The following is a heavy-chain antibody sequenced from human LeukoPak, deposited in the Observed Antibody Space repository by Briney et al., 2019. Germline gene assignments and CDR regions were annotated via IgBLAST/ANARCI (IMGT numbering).Heavy chain of an antibody. Sequence: GGSLRLSCAASGFTFSSYGMHWVRQAPGKGLEWVANIKKDGSAGYYVDSVKGRFTISRDNAKDSVFLQMNSLTVEDTAVYYCAREEGDYPDYWGQGTLVTVSS. V-gene: IGHV3-7*01. J-gene: IGHJ4*02. CDR3: AREEGDYPDY. CDR2: IKKDGSAG. CDR1: GFTFSSYG.